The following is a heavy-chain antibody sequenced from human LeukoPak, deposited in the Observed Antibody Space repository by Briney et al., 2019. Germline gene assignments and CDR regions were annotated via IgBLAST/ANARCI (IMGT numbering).Heavy chain of an antibody. V-gene: IGHV3-30*18. CDR3: AKADILTGSFSLLGY. D-gene: IGHD3-9*01. J-gene: IGHJ4*02. CDR1: GFTFSSYG. Sequence: TGGSLRLSCAASGFTFSSYGMHWVRQAPGKGLEWVAVISVDGSNEYYADSVKGRFTISRDNSKNTLYLQMNSLRPEDTAVYYCAKADILTGSFSLLGYWGQGTLVTVSS. CDR2: ISVDGSNE.